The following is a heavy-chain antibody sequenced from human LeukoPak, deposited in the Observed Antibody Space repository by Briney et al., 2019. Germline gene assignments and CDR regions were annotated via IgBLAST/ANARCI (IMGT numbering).Heavy chain of an antibody. CDR1: GFTFSSYA. CDR2: ISGSGGST. D-gene: IGHD3-10*01. J-gene: IGHJ4*02. CDR3: AKDQEVLWFGESY. Sequence: PGGSLRLSCAASGFTFSSYAMSWVRQAPGKGREWVSAISGSGGSTYYADSVKGRFTISRDNSKNTLYLQMNSLRAEDTAVYYCAKDQEVLWFGESYWGQGTLVTVSS. V-gene: IGHV3-23*01.